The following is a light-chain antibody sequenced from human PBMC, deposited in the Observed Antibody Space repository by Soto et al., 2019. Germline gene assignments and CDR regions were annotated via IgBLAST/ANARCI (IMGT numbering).Light chain of an antibody. CDR1: QSVSSN. CDR2: GAS. Sequence: EVVMTQSPATLSVSPGERATLSCRASQSVSSNLAWYQQKPGQAPRLLIYGASTRATGIPARFSGSGSGTEFTLTISSLQSEDFALYYCQQYDNWPPITFGQGTRLEIK. CDR3: QQYDNWPPIT. J-gene: IGKJ5*01. V-gene: IGKV3-15*01.